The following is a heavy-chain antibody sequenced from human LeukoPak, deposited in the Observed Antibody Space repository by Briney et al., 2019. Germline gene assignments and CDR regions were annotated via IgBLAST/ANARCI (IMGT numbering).Heavy chain of an antibody. CDR2: INSDGINT. CDR3: AKASVEMATAYYYYMDV. J-gene: IGHJ6*03. D-gene: IGHD5-24*01. V-gene: IGHV3-74*01. Sequence: GGSLRLSCAASGFTFSNYWMHWVRQAPGKGLVWVSRINSDGINTSYADSVKGRFTISRDNAKNTLNLQMNSLRAEDTAVYYCAKASVEMATAYYYYMDVWGKGTTVTISS. CDR1: GFTFSNYW.